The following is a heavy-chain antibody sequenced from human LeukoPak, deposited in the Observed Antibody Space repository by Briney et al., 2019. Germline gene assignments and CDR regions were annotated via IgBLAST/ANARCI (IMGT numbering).Heavy chain of an antibody. D-gene: IGHD3-3*01. CDR3: AKDKYNFWSGSNYYYMDV. Sequence: GGSLRLSCAASAITFSTYAMSWVRQAPGKGLECVSVISGGAGSTYYADSVKGRFTISRDNSKNTLYLQMNSLRAEDTAVYYSAKDKYNFWSGSNYYYMDVSGKGATVTVSS. CDR1: AITFSTYA. CDR2: ISGGAGST. V-gene: IGHV3-23*01. J-gene: IGHJ6*03.